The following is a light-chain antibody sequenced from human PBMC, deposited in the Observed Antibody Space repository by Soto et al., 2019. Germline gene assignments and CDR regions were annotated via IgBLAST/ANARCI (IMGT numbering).Light chain of an antibody. V-gene: IGKV1-39*01. CDR3: QLSYSTPIT. CDR1: QSISSY. CDR2: AAS. Sequence: DIQRTQSPSSLSASVGDRVTITCRASQSISSYLNWYQQKPGKAPKLLIYAASSLQSGVPSRFSGSGSGTDFTLTISSLQPEDFATYYCQLSYSTPITVGPGTRLEIK. J-gene: IGKJ5*01.